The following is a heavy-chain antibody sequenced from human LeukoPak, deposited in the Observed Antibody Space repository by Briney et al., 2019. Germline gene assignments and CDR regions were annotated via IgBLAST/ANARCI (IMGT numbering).Heavy chain of an antibody. J-gene: IGHJ4*02. CDR3: ARAGSGFLPFDY. D-gene: IGHD3-10*01. Sequence: GGSLRLSCAASGFTVSSNYMSWVRQAPGKGLEWVSVIYSGGSTYYADSVKGRFTISRDNSKNTLYLQMNSLRAEDAAVYYCARAGSGFLPFDYWGQGTLVTVSS. CDR1: GFTVSSNY. V-gene: IGHV3-53*01. CDR2: IYSGGST.